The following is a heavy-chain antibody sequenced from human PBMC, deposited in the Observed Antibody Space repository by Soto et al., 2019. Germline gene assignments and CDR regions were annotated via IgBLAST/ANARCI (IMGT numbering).Heavy chain of an antibody. CDR1: GLTFSTYG. CDR3: GRVGMGNDGLHY. Sequence: PGGSLRLSCTASGLTFSTYGMHWVRQAPGKGLDYVSGINSNGGSTYYANSVKGRFTVSRDNSKNSLYLQMGSLRAEDMAVYYCGRVGMGNDGLHYWGQGTLVTVS. V-gene: IGHV3-64*01. J-gene: IGHJ4*02. D-gene: IGHD1-1*01. CDR2: INSNGGST.